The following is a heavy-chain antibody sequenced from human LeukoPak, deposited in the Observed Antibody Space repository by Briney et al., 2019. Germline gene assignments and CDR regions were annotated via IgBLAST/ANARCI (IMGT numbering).Heavy chain of an antibody. CDR3: ARGTYYYGSGSLLAD. V-gene: IGHV1-8*01. D-gene: IGHD3-10*01. CDR1: GYTFTSYD. CDR2: MNPNSGNT. J-gene: IGHJ4*02. Sequence: GASVTVSCKASGYTFTSYDINWVRQATGQGLAWMGWMNPNSGNTGYAQKFQGRVTMTRNTSISTAYMELSSLRSEDTAVYYCARGTYYYGSGSLLADWGQGTLVTVSS.